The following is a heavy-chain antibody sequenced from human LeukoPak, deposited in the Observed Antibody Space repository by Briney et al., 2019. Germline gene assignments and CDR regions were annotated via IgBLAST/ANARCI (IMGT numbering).Heavy chain of an antibody. J-gene: IGHJ4*02. D-gene: IGHD3-10*01. CDR2: TSSDLNVK. Sequence: GGSLRLSCAASGFTFSSVWMSWVRQAPGKGLEWVAVTSSDLNVKLYADSVKGRFTISRDNSRSTLYLQMNSLRPEDTAIYYCAREGYYGSGSPPSLYFDYWGQGTLVTVSS. V-gene: IGHV3-30*03. CDR1: GFTFSSVW. CDR3: AREGYYGSGSPPSLYFDY.